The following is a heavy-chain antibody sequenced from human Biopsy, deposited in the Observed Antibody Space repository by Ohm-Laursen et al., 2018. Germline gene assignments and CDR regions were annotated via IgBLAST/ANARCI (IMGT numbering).Heavy chain of an antibody. V-gene: IGHV4-59*02. J-gene: IGHJ3*02. Sequence: PSQTLSLTCSVSGGSAGDYFLSWIRLVPGKRPEWIGYTYYRGTSENNPSLRSRVTTSVDISRNQFFLNMKSVTGADTAVYYCAAFPFSGGPAFDIWGQGTTVIVSS. CDR3: AAFPFSGGPAFDI. D-gene: IGHD2/OR15-2a*01. CDR1: GGSAGDYF. CDR2: TYYRGTS.